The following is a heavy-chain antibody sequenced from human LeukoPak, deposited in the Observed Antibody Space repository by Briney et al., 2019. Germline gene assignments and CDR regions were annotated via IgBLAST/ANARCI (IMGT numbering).Heavy chain of an antibody. CDR1: AVCITSGDYY. Sequence: SQTLSRTCTVAAVCITSGDYYWNMFRDRPGKDPEWIGYFYHSRITYNKPALKIPATISLDTSQNQFSLRPISVTAADMAVCSSAGGPPGVDISGPFLNLFELWGQGTLVTVSS. CDR2: FYHSRIT. D-gene: IGHD3-22*01. J-gene: IGHJ5*02. V-gene: IGHV4-31*01. CDR3: AGGPPGVDISGPFLNLFEL.